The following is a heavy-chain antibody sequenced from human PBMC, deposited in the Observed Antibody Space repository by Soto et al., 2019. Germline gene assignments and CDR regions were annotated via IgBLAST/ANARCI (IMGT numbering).Heavy chain of an antibody. J-gene: IGHJ3*01. V-gene: IGHV3-9*01. D-gene: IGHD2-15*01. CDR2: ISWNSGSI. CDR3: AKASCSGGSCYSSAFDL. CDR1: GFTFDDYA. Sequence: DVQLVESGGGLVQPGRSLRLSCAASGFTFDDYALHWVRQAPGKGLVWVSGISWNSGSIGYADSVKGRFTISRHNAKNSLYLQMNSLRAEDTALYYCAKASCSGGSCYSSAFDLWGQGTMGTVSS.